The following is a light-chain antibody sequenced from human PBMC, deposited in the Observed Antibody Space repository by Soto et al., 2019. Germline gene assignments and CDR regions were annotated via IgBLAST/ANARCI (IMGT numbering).Light chain of an antibody. V-gene: IGLV2-8*01. Sequence: QSALTQPPSASGSPGQSVTISCTGTSSDVGGYNYVSWYQQHPGKAPKLMIYEVSKRPSGVPDRFSGSKSGNTASQTVSGLQAEDEADYYCSSYAGSNNLLYVFGTGTKVTVL. CDR1: SSDVGGYNY. CDR3: SSYAGSNNLLYV. J-gene: IGLJ1*01. CDR2: EVS.